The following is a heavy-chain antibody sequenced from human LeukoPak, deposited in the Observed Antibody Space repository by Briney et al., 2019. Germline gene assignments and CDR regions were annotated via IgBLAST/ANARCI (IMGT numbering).Heavy chain of an antibody. J-gene: IGHJ2*01. CDR1: GFTFSNYD. V-gene: IGHV3-23*01. Sequence: PGGSLRLSCAASGFTFSNYDMSWVRQAPGKGLEWVSTISGGGGSTYYADSVKGRFTISRDNSKNTLYLQMNSLRAEDTAVYYCASHVSVTTTRNYWYFGLWGRGTLVTVSS. CDR2: ISGGGGST. CDR3: ASHVSVTTTRNYWYFGL. D-gene: IGHD4-17*01.